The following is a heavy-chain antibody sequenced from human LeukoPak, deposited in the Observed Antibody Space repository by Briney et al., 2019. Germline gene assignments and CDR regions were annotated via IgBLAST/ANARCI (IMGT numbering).Heavy chain of an antibody. V-gene: IGHV4-34*01. CDR2: INHSGST. CDR3: ARANYYDSSGYSY. CDR1: GGSFSGYY. Sequence: KPSETLSLTCAVYGGSFSGYYWSWIRQPPGKGLEWIGEINHSGSTNYNPSLKSRVTISVDTSKNQVSLKLSSVTAADTAVYYCARANYYDSSGYSYWGQGTLVTVSS. D-gene: IGHD3-22*01. J-gene: IGHJ4*02.